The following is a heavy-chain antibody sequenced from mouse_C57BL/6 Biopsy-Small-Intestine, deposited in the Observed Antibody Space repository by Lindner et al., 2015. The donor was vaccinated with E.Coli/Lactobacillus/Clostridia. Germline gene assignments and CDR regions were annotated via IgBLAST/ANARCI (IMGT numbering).Heavy chain of an antibody. CDR2: IYPRSGNT. CDR1: GYTFTSYG. Sequence: QLQESGAELARPGASVKLSCKASGYTFTSYGISWVKQRTGQGLEWIGEIYPRSGNTYYNEKFKGKTTLTADKSSSTAYMELRSLTSEDSAVYFCARDGVEPYFDYWGQGTTLTVSS. V-gene: IGHV1-81*01. D-gene: IGHD1-1*02. CDR3: ARDGVEPYFDY. J-gene: IGHJ2*01.